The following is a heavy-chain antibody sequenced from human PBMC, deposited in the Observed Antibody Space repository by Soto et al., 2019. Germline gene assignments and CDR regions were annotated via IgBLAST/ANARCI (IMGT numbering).Heavy chain of an antibody. V-gene: IGHV4-31*03. CDR1: GGSISSGGYY. Sequence: PSETLSLTCTVSGGSISSGGYYWSWIRQHPGKGLEWIGYIYYSGSTYYNPSLKSRVTISVDKSKNQFSLKLSSVTAADTAVYYCARDGRYYDSSGYSGFDYWGQGTLVTVSS. D-gene: IGHD3-22*01. CDR3: ARDGRYYDSSGYSGFDY. CDR2: IYYSGST. J-gene: IGHJ4*02.